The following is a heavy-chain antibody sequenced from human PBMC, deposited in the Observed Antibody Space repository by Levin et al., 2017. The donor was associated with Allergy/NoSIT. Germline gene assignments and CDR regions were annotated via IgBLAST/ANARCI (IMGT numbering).Heavy chain of an antibody. CDR3: AKGKGSQYDNWFDP. V-gene: IGHV3-9*01. J-gene: IGHJ5*02. Sequence: SLKISCSASGFTFEDYAMHWIRQVPGKGLEWVAGISWNSGRKGYAASVEGRFTISRDNAKNSLYLQMNSLRREATAVYHCAKGKGSQYDNWFDPWGQGNMVTVSS. CDR2: ISWNSGRK. D-gene: IGHD1-26*01. CDR1: GFTFEDYA.